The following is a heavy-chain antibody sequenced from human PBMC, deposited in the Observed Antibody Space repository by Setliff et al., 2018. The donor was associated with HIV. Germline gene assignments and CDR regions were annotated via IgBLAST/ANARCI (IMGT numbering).Heavy chain of an antibody. CDR2: MYYSGST. V-gene: IGHV4-38-2*01. CDR1: GYSVTYGYN. J-gene: IGHJ3*01. D-gene: IGHD4-17*01. CDR3: ARVQMAYAAFDV. Sequence: SETLSLTCAVAGYSVTYGYNWGWIRQPPGKGLEWIGSMYYSGSTYYNPSLKSRVTISVDTSKHQFSLKLSSVTAADTAVYYCARVQMAYAAFDVWGQGTMVTVSS.